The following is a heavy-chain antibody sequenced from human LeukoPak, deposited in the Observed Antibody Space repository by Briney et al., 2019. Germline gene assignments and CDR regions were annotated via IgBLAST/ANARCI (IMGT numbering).Heavy chain of an antibody. Sequence: PGGSLRLSCAASGFTFSSYAMSWVRQAPGKGLEWVSAISGSGGSTYYADSVKGRFTISRDNSKNTLYLQMNSLRAEDTAVYYCANFHEWYSSGWGTPLLDYMDVWGKGTTVTVSS. V-gene: IGHV3-23*01. CDR3: ANFHEWYSSGWGTPLLDYMDV. J-gene: IGHJ6*03. CDR2: ISGSGGST. D-gene: IGHD6-19*01. CDR1: GFTFSSYA.